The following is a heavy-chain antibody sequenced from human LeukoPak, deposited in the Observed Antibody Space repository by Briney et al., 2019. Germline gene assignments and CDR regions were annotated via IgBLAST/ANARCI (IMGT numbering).Heavy chain of an antibody. Sequence: GGSLRLSCAASEFTFSNYWMSWVRQAPGKGLEWVANIKQDGSENYYVDSVKGRFTISRDNAKNSLYLQMNSLRAEDTAVYYCARGGGYSGYGDYWGQGTLVTVSS. CDR2: IKQDGSEN. V-gene: IGHV3-7*01. J-gene: IGHJ4*02. CDR3: ARGGGYSGYGDY. D-gene: IGHD5-12*01. CDR1: EFTFSNYW.